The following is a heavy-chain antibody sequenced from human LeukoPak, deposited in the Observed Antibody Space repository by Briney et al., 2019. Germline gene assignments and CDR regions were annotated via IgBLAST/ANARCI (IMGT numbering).Heavy chain of an antibody. CDR3: ARGASIGSSWLPFDY. V-gene: IGHV3-11*01. J-gene: IGHJ4*02. CDR2: ISSSGSTI. D-gene: IGHD6-13*01. Sequence: GGSLRLSCAASGFTFSDYYMSWIRQAPGKGPEWVSYISSSGSTIYYADSVKGRFTISRDNAKNSLYLQMNSLRAEDTAVYYCARGASIGSSWLPFDYWGQGTLVTVSS. CDR1: GFTFSDYY.